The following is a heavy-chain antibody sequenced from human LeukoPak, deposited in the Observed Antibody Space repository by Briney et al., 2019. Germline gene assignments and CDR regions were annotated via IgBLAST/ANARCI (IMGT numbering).Heavy chain of an antibody. Sequence: GGSLRLSCAASGFTVGTNYMTWVRQAPGKGLDWVSVIYSGGSTYYADSVKGRFTISRDNSKNTLYLQMNSLRAEDTAVYYCNGGYRYWGQGTLVTVSS. V-gene: IGHV3-66*01. J-gene: IGHJ4*02. CDR2: IYSGGST. CDR1: GFTVGTNY. D-gene: IGHD4-17*01. CDR3: NGGYRY.